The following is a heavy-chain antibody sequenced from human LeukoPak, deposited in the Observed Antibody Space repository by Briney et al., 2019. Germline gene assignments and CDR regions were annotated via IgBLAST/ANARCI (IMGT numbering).Heavy chain of an antibody. Sequence: PGGSLRLSCASSGFPFSDYGMYWVRKAPGKELEWLAVISHDGNNKYYADSVKGRITISRDNSKNTLYLQMNSLRAEDTAVYYCAKDYSDSSGYFRVPHVPDFWGQGTLVTVSS. V-gene: IGHV3-30*18. J-gene: IGHJ4*02. CDR2: ISHDGNNK. D-gene: IGHD3-22*01. CDR3: AKDYSDSSGYFRVPHVPDF. CDR1: GFPFSDYG.